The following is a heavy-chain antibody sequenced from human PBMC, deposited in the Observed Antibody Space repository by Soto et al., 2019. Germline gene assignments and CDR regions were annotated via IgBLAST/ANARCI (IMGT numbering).Heavy chain of an antibody. J-gene: IGHJ6*03. CDR3: AKTGGGAHYYYSYMAV. D-gene: IGHD3-10*01. CDR2: ISAYNGNT. Sequence: GASVKVSCKASGYTFTSYGISWVRQAPGQGLEWMGWISAYNGNTNYAQKLQGRVTMTTDTSTSTAYMELRSLRSDDTAVYYCAKTGGGAHYYYSYMAVWGKGTTVTVSS. CDR1: GYTFTSYG. V-gene: IGHV1-18*01.